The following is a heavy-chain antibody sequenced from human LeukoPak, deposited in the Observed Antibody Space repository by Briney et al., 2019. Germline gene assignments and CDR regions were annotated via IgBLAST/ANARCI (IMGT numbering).Heavy chain of an antibody. D-gene: IGHD6-13*01. Sequence: QPGGSLRLSCAASGFSFSSYWMHWVRQAPGKGLVWVSRINTDGSTTTYADSVKGRFTISRDTAKNTLYLQMNSLRAEDTAVYYCAGVAGGTTFDYWGQGALVTVSS. V-gene: IGHV3-74*01. J-gene: IGHJ4*02. CDR3: AGVAGGTTFDY. CDR2: INTDGSTT. CDR1: GFSFSSYW.